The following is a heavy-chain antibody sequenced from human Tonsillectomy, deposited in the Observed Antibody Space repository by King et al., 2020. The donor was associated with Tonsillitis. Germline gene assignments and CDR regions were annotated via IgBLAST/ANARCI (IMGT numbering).Heavy chain of an antibody. J-gene: IGHJ4*02. D-gene: IGHD2-8*02. CDR2: IYYIGST. CDR1: GGSISSGDYY. Sequence: QLQESDPGLVKPSQTLSLTCTVSGGSISSGDYYWSWIRQPPGKGLEWIGYIYYIGSTYYNPSLKSRVTISVDTSKNQFSLKLSSVTAADTAVFYCARARRGPGDYFDYWGQGTLVTVSS. V-gene: IGHV4-30-4*01. CDR3: ARARRGPGDYFDY.